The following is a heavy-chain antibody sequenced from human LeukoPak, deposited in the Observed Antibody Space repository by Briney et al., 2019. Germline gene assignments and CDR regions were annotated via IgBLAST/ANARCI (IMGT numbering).Heavy chain of an antibody. CDR3: ARGETPTSPVDF. CDR2: VNAYTGKT. Sequence: GASVKVSCKASGYRFISSDINWVRQATGQGLEWMGRVNAYTGKTTYAQKFQDRVTLTRSTSLTTAYMELTSLTADDTAVYFCARGETPTSPVDFWGQGTLVTVSS. V-gene: IGHV1-8*01. J-gene: IGHJ4*02. CDR1: GYRFISSD.